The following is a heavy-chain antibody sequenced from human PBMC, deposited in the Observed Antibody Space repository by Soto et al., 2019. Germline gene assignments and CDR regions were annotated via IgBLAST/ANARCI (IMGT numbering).Heavy chain of an antibody. D-gene: IGHD3-3*01. CDR2: IYTSGST. V-gene: IGHV4-4*07. Sequence: PSETLSLTCTVSGGSISSYYWSWIRQPAGKGLEWIGRIYTSGSTNYNPSLKSRVTMSVDTSKNQFSLKLSSVTAADTAVYYCARDDFWSGYSHGWFDPWGQGTLVTVSS. J-gene: IGHJ5*02. CDR3: ARDDFWSGYSHGWFDP. CDR1: GGSISSYY.